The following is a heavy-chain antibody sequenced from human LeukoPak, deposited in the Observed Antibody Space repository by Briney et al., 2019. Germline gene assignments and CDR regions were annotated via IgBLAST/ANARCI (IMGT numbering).Heavy chain of an antibody. CDR1: GFIFSSHA. D-gene: IGHD3-22*01. V-gene: IGHV3-30-3*01. CDR3: ASHPYYYDSSVGYFDY. Sequence: GGSLRLSCAASGFIFSSHAMHWVRQAPGKGLEWVAVIQYDGSEKRYADSVKGRFTVSRDNSKNTLYLQMDSLTAEDTAVYYCASHPYYYDSSVGYFDYWGQGTLVTVSS. J-gene: IGHJ4*02. CDR2: IQYDGSEK.